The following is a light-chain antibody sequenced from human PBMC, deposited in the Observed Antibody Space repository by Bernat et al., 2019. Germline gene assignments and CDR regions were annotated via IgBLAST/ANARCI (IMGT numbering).Light chain of an antibody. CDR3: QQRTNWLA. CDR2: DAS. J-gene: IGKJ5*01. V-gene: IGKV3-11*01. Sequence: EIVLTQSPATLSLSPGDRATLSCRASQSVNTYLAWYQQKSGQAPRLLIYDASTRATGIPARFSGGGSGTDFTLTISSLEPEDFAVYYCQQRTNWLAFGQGTRLEIK. CDR1: QSVNTY.